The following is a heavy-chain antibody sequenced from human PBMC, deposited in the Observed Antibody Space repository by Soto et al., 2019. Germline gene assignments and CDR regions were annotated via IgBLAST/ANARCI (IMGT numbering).Heavy chain of an antibody. D-gene: IGHD3-10*01. V-gene: IGHV4-31*03. J-gene: IGHJ6*02. Sequence: TLSLTCTVSGGSISSGGYYWSWIRQHPGKGLEWIGYIYYSGSTYYNPSLKSRVTISVDTSKNQFSLKLSSVTAADTAVYYCARVGYGSGSYYYYGMDVWGQGTTVTVSS. CDR2: IYYSGST. CDR1: GGSISSGGYY. CDR3: ARVGYGSGSYYYYGMDV.